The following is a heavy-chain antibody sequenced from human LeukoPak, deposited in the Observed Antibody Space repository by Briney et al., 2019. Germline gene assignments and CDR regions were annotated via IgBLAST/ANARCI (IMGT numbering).Heavy chain of an antibody. CDR3: ATDRAYCGGDCYPTVFDY. V-gene: IGHV1-2*02. CDR1: GYTFTGYX. D-gene: IGHD2-21*02. Sequence: ASVTVSFKAXGYTFTGYXXXXXXXXPGQXXXXXXXXXXXXSGTNYAQKFQGRVTMTRDTSISTAYMELSRLRSDDTAVYYCATDRAYCGGDCYPTVFDYWGQGTLVTVSS. CDR2: XXXXXSGT. J-gene: IGHJ4*02.